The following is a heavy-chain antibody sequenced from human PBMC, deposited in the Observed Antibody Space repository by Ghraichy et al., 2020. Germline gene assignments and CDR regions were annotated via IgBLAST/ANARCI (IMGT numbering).Heavy chain of an antibody. Sequence: SGPTLVKPTETLTLTCTVSGFSLSNARMGVSWIRQPPGKALEWLAHIFANDEKSYSTSLKSRLTISKDTSKSQVVLTMTNMDPVDTATYYCARALYDSSGYQDLLDYWGQGTLVTVSS. CDR3: ARALYDSSGYQDLLDY. J-gene: IGHJ4*02. V-gene: IGHV2-26*02. D-gene: IGHD3-22*01. CDR2: IFANDEK. CDR1: GFSLSNARMG.